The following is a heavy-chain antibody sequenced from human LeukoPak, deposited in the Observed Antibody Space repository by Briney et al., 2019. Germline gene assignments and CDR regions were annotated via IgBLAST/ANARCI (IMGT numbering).Heavy chain of an antibody. CDR1: GFTFNTYG. Sequence: PGGSLRLSCEASGFTFNTYGMHWVRQAPGKGLEWVAVMRSDGSDIYYADSVKGRFTISGDNSKNTLYLQMNSLRAEDTAVYYCARDQSPKWGSGERYFDYWGQGTLVTVSS. D-gene: IGHD7-27*01. V-gene: IGHV3-33*01. CDR2: MRSDGSDI. J-gene: IGHJ4*02. CDR3: ARDQSPKWGSGERYFDY.